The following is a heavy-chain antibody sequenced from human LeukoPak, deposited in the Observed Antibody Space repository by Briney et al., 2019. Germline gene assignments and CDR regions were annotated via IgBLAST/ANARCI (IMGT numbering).Heavy chain of an antibody. D-gene: IGHD3-22*01. CDR3: AKLGFDSSGSHTLFDY. CDR2: ISYDGRNN. J-gene: IGHJ4*02. Sequence: GGSLRLSCAASGFTFSSYAMHWVRQGPGKGLEWLAIISYDGRNNHYGDSVKGRFTISRDNSKNTLHLQMNSLRAEDTADYYCAKLGFDSSGSHTLFDYWGQGTQVTVSS. V-gene: IGHV3-30*18. CDR1: GFTFSSYA.